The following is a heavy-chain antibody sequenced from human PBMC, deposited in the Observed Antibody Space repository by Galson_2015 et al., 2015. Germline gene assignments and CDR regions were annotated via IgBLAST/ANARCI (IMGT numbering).Heavy chain of an antibody. CDR1: GGSFSGYY. CDR2: IYYGGST. CDR3: ARHRGFGYCSSTSCYRSYWYFDL. D-gene: IGHD2-2*01. J-gene: IGHJ2*01. Sequence: SETLSLTCAVYGGSFSGYYWSWIRQPPGKGLEWIGSIYYGGSTYYNPSLKSRDTISVDTSKNQFSLKLSSVTAADTAVYYCARHRGFGYCSSTSCYRSYWYFDLWGRGTLVTVSS. V-gene: IGHV4-34*01.